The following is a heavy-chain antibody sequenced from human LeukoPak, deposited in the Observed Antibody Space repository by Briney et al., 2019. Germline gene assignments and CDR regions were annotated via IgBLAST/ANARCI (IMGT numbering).Heavy chain of an antibody. D-gene: IGHD5-18*01. V-gene: IGHV1-46*01. CDR3: ARGEGGRGYSYGIVDYYYYMDV. CDR1: GGTFSSYA. CDR2: INPSGGST. J-gene: IGHJ6*03. Sequence: GASVKVSCKASGGTFSSYAISWVRQAPGQGLEWMGIINPSGGSTSYAQKFQGRVTMTRDTSTSTVYMELSSLRSEDTAVYYCARGEGGRGYSYGIVDYYYYMDVWGKGTTVTISS.